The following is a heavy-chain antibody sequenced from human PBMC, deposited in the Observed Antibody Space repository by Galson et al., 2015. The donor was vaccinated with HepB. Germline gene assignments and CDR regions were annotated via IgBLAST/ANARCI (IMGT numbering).Heavy chain of an antibody. V-gene: IGHV3-23*01. CDR3: AKNRGWDFYYDMDV. Sequence: SLRLSCAASGFTFTNYATSWVRQAPGKGLEWVSSISGSGGDRYYADSVKGRLTISRDDSKNTLYLQMNSLRAEDTAVYYCAKNRGWDFYYDMDVWGQGTTVTVSS. CDR1: GFTFTNYA. CDR2: ISGSGGDR. J-gene: IGHJ6*02. D-gene: IGHD3-10*01.